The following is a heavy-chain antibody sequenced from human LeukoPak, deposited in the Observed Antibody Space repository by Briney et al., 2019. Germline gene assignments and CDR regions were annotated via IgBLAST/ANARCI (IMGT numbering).Heavy chain of an antibody. D-gene: IGHD2-21*01. CDR2: ISSDGGKK. V-gene: IGHV3-30-3*01. CDR1: GFTFSSNA. CDR3: ARDVAQGGSSYFDY. J-gene: IGHJ4*02. Sequence: GGSLRLPCEASGFTFSSNAMHWVRQAPGKGLEWVAVISSDGGKKYYADSEKGRFTISRDNSKDTLYLQMNSLRVEDTAVYYCARDVAQGGSSYFDYWGQGTLVTVSS.